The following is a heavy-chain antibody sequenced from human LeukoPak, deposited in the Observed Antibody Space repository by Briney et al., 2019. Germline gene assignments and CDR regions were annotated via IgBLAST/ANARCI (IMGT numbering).Heavy chain of an antibody. CDR3: TREPDVWGTWYFDL. CDR1: GFTLSKHD. Sequence: GGSLRLSCAASGFTLSKHDVHWVRQVPGKGLEWISAINVAGDTYYSDSVKDRFTVSRDNARNSVHLQMTSLRAGDTAVYHCTREPDVWGTWYFDLWGRGTQVTVSS. J-gene: IGHJ2*01. V-gene: IGHV3-13*01. D-gene: IGHD1-7*01. CDR2: INVAGDT.